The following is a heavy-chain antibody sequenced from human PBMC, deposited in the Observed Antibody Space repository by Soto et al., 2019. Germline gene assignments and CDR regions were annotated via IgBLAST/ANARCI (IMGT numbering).Heavy chain of an antibody. Sequence: QVQLVESGGGVVQPGRSLRLSCAASGFTFSSYGMHWVRQAPGKGLEWVAVISYDGSNKYYADYVKGRFTISRDNSKNTLYLQMNSLRGEDTAVYYYAKDRRNCYYFGQGTLVTVSS. D-gene: IGHD1-1*01. V-gene: IGHV3-30*18. J-gene: IGHJ4*02. CDR1: GFTFSSYG. CDR3: AKDRRNCYY. CDR2: ISYDGSNK.